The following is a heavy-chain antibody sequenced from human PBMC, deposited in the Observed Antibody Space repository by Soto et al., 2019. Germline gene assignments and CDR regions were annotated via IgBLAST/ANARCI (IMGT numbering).Heavy chain of an antibody. D-gene: IGHD6-13*01. CDR1: GFTFSSYA. CDR2: ISGSGGST. V-gene: IGHV3-23*01. J-gene: IGHJ4*02. Sequence: GGSLRLSCAASGFTFSSYAMSWVRQAPGKGLEWVSAISGSGGSTYYADSVKGRFTISRDNSKNTLYLQMNSLRAEDTAVYYCARGATVYSSSWYGGYWGQGTLVTVSS. CDR3: ARGATVYSSSWYGGY.